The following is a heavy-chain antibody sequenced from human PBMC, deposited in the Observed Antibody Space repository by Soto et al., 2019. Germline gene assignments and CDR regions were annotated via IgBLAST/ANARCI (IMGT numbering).Heavy chain of an antibody. V-gene: IGHV3-30*18. CDR1: GFTFSSYG. D-gene: IGHD2-8*01. Sequence: QVQLVESGGGVVQPGRSLRLYCAASGFTFSSYGMHWVRQAPGKGLEWVAVISYDGSNKYYADSVKGRFTISRDNSKNTLYLQMNSLRAEDTAVYYCAKDQFEGVSHAFDYWGQGTLVTVSS. CDR2: ISYDGSNK. CDR3: AKDQFEGVSHAFDY. J-gene: IGHJ4*02.